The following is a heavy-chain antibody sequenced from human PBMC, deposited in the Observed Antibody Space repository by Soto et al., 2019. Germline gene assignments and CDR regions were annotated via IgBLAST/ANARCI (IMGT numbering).Heavy chain of an antibody. CDR2: IYPGDSDT. D-gene: IGHD5-18*01. Sequence: GESLKISCKGSGYSFTSYWIGWVRQMPGKGLEWMGIIYPGDSDTRYSPSFQGQVTISADKSISTAYLQWSSLKASDTAMYYCARTSGYSYGYRYYYYDMDVWGQGTTVTVSS. CDR3: ARTSGYSYGYRYYYYDMDV. V-gene: IGHV5-51*01. CDR1: GYSFTSYW. J-gene: IGHJ6*02.